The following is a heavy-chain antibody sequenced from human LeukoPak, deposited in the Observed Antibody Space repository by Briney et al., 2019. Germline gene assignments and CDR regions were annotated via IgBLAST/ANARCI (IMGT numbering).Heavy chain of an antibody. Sequence: ASVKVSCKASGGTFNSYAISWVRQAPGQGLEWMGWISAYNGNTNYAQKLQGRVTMTTDTSTSTAYMELRSLRSDDTAVYYCASTVGIAAAGTFDYWGQGTLVTVSS. V-gene: IGHV1-18*01. CDR1: GGTFNSYA. D-gene: IGHD6-13*01. CDR3: ASTVGIAAAGTFDY. J-gene: IGHJ4*02. CDR2: ISAYNGNT.